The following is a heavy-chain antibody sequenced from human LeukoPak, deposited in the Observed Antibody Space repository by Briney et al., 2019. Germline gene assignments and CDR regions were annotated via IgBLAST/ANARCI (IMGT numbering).Heavy chain of an antibody. J-gene: IGHJ6*02. CDR2: ISGSGGST. D-gene: IGHD6-13*01. CDR3: AKDPAGVAAAGPIV. V-gene: IGHV3-23*01. Sequence: QPGGSLRLSCAASGFTFSSYAMSWVRQAPGKGLEWVSAISGSGGSTYYADSVKGRFTISRDNSKNTLYLQMNSLRVEDTAVYYCAKDPAGVAAAGPIVWGQGTTVTVSS. CDR1: GFTFSSYA.